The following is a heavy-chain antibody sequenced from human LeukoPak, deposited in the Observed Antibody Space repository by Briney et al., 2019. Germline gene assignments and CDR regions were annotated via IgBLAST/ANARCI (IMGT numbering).Heavy chain of an antibody. J-gene: IGHJ4*02. V-gene: IGHV4-59*08. CDR1: GGSVSSNY. D-gene: IGHD4-17*01. CDR2: IYHSGYA. Sequence: AETLSLTCSVSGGSVSSNYWAWLRQPPGKGPEWIGYIYHSGYAKYNPSFKSRVTMSVDTSKSQFSLQLTSVTAADTAVYYCARHNIASDGARLFDFWGRGTLVAVSS. CDR3: ARHNIASDGARLFDF.